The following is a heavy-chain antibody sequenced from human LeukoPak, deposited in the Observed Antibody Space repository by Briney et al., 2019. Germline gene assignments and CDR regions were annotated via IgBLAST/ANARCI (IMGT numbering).Heavy chain of an antibody. V-gene: IGHV1-69*05. CDR2: IIPIFGTA. CDR3: ASGLPATTVTTT. D-gene: IGHD4-11*01. Sequence: SVKVSCKASGGTFSSYAISWVRQAPGRGLEWMGGIIPIFGTANYAQKFQGRVTITTDESTSTAYMELSSLRSEDTAVYYCASGLPATTVTTTWGQGTLVTVSS. CDR1: GGTFSSYA. J-gene: IGHJ5*02.